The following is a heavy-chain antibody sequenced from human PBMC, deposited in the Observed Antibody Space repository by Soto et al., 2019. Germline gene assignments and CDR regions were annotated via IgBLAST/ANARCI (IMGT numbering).Heavy chain of an antibody. V-gene: IGHV3-74*01. CDR3: ARVGGVVVAAPFDY. J-gene: IGHJ4*02. Sequence: EVQLVESGGGLVQPGGSLRLSCAASGFTFSSYWMHWVRQAPGEGLVWVSRINSDGSSTSYADSVKGRFTISRDNAKNTLYLQMNSLRAEDTAVYYCARVGGVVVAAPFDYWGQGTLVTVSS. CDR1: GFTFSSYW. CDR2: INSDGSST. D-gene: IGHD2-15*01.